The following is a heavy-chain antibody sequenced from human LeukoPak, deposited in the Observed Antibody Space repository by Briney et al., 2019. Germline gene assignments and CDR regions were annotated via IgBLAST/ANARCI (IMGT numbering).Heavy chain of an antibody. CDR3: ARRGVVVPAAPIGPYYGMDV. Sequence: SETLSLTCAVYGGSFSGYYWSWIRQPPGKGLEWIGEINHSGSTNYNPSLKSRVTISVDTSKNQFSLKLSSVTAADTAVYYCARRGVVVPAAPIGPYYGMDVWGQGTTVTVSS. D-gene: IGHD2-2*01. CDR1: GGSFSGYY. V-gene: IGHV4-34*01. J-gene: IGHJ6*02. CDR2: INHSGST.